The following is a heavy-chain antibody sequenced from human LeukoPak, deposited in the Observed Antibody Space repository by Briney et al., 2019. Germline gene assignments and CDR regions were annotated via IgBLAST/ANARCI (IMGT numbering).Heavy chain of an antibody. D-gene: IGHD3-10*01. CDR2: MNPNSGNT. CDR3: ARVRTIMVRGVITYYFDY. V-gene: IGHV1-8*01. Sequence: ASVKVSCKASGYTFTSYDINWVRLATGQGLEWMGWMNPNSGNTGYAQKFQGRVTMTRNTSISTAYMELSSLRSEDTAVYYCARVRTIMVRGVITYYFDYWGQGTLVTVSS. CDR1: GYTFTSYD. J-gene: IGHJ4*02.